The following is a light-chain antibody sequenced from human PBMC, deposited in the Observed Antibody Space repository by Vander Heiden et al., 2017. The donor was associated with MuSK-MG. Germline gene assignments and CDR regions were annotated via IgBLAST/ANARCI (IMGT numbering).Light chain of an antibody. CDR1: QSGSTF. CDR3: RQPSNCPRP. CDR2: YAS. Sequence: TESPATLSLSPGESATLSCRASQSGSTFLAWYQQKTGQAPSLLIFYASTRATSSPAMLSGGGSGTDFILTISSLEREDFYVYYCRQPSNCPRPFGRGTKVEIK. V-gene: IGKV3-11*01. J-gene: IGKJ3*01.